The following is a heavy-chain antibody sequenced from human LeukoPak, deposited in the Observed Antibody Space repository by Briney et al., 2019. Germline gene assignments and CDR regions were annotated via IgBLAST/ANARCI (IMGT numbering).Heavy chain of an antibody. CDR1: GGSMSGHF. J-gene: IGHJ1*01. Sequence: SETLSLTCTVSGGSMSGHFWSWIRQPPGKGLEWIGYTYYSGSTNYNPSLKSRVTISVDTSKNQFSLKLSSVTAADTAVYYCARSITSSWYGDFQHWGQGTLVTVSS. CDR3: ARSITSSWYGDFQH. D-gene: IGHD6-13*01. CDR2: TYYSGST. V-gene: IGHV4-59*11.